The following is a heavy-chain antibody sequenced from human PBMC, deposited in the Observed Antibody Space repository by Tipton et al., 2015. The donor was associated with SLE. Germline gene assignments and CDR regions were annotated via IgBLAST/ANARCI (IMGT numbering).Heavy chain of an antibody. CDR1: GFTFSSYA. CDR3: AKDAWYGSGWYDS. V-gene: IGHV3-30*01. CDR2: ISYDGSNK. J-gene: IGHJ5*01. D-gene: IGHD6-19*01. Sequence: RSLRLSCAASGFTFSSYAMHWVRQAPGKGLEWVAVISYDGSNKYYADSVKGRFTISRDNSKNPLYLQMNSLRAEDTAVYYCAKDAWYGSGWYDSWGQGTLVTVSS.